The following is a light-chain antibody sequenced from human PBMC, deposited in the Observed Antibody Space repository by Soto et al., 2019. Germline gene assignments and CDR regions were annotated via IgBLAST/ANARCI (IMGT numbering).Light chain of an antibody. CDR3: QQYGSSPYT. CDR2: GSS. CDR1: QSVGGGC. Sequence: EIVLTQYPGTLSLSPEERATLSCRPSQSVGGGCLAWYQHKPGQAPRLLMFGSSSRATGIPDRFSGSGSGTDFTLTISRLEPQDCAVYYCQQYGSSPYTFGQGTRLELK. J-gene: IGKJ2*01. V-gene: IGKV3-20*01.